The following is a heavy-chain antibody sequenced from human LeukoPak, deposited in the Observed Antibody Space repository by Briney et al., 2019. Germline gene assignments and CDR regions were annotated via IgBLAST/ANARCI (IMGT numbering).Heavy chain of an antibody. Sequence: GGSLRLSCAASGFTFSGYDMHWVRQATGKGLEWVSAIGTAGDTYYPGSVKGRFTISRENAKNSLYLQMNSLRAGDTAVYYCARFGRERPALDVWGKGTTVTVSS. CDR3: ARFGRERPALDV. V-gene: IGHV3-13*01. D-gene: IGHD3-16*01. CDR2: IGTAGDT. J-gene: IGHJ6*04. CDR1: GFTFSGYD.